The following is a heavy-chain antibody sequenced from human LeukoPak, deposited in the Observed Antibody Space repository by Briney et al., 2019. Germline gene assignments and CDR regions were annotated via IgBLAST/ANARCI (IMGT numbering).Heavy chain of an antibody. Sequence: SETLSLTCTVSGGSISSHYWSWIRRPPGKGLEWIGYIYYSGSTNYNPSLKSRVTISVDTSKNQFSLKLSSVTAADTAVYYCARVINYYDSSGYYYYYYYYMDVWGKGTTVTVSS. D-gene: IGHD3-22*01. CDR2: IYYSGST. CDR3: ARVINYYDSSGYYYYYYYYMDV. J-gene: IGHJ6*03. V-gene: IGHV4-59*11. CDR1: GGSISSHY.